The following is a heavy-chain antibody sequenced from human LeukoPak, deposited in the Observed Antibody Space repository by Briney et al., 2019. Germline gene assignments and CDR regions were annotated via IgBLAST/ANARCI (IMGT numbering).Heavy chain of an antibody. J-gene: IGHJ6*03. CDR2: IYPGDSDT. V-gene: IGHV5-51*01. D-gene: IGHD6-13*01. CDR1: GSSFTSYW. Sequence: GESRKISCKGSGSSFTSYWISWVRQMPGKGLEWMGIIYPGDSDTRYSPSFQGQVTISADKSISTAYLQWSSLKASDTAMYSCPNHRDRSSWPGTGEYYYYYMDSWGKGTTVSVSS. CDR3: PNHRDRSSWPGTGEYYYYYMDS.